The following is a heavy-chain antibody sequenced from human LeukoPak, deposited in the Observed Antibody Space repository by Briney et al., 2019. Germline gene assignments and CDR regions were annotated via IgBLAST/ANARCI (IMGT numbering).Heavy chain of an antibody. D-gene: IGHD2-15*01. J-gene: IGHJ4*02. CDR1: GYTFTSYD. Sequence: ASVKVSCKASGYTFTSYDINWVRQPTGQGLEWMGLMNPNSGNTGYAQKFQGRVTMTRNTSISTAYMELSSMRSEDTAVYYCARGPRCSGGSCYFYYFDYWGQGTLVTVSS. CDR2: MNPNSGNT. V-gene: IGHV1-8*01. CDR3: ARGPRCSGGSCYFYYFDY.